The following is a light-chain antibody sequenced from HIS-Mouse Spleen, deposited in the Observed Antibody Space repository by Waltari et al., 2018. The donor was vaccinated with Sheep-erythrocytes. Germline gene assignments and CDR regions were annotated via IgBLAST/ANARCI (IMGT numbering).Light chain of an antibody. CDR3: QAWDSSTAWNVV. V-gene: IGLV3-1*01. CDR1: KLGDKY. Sequence: YELTQPPSVSVSPGQTASITCSGDKLGDKYACWYQQKPGKSPVLVIYQDSKRPSGIPERFSGSNSGNTATLTISGTQAMDEADYYCQAWDSSTAWNVVFGGGTKLTVL. J-gene: IGLJ2*01. CDR2: QDS.